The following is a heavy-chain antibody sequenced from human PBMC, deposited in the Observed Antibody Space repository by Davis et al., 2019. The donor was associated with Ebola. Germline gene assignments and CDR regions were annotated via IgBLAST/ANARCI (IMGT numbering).Heavy chain of an antibody. Sequence: PSETLSLTCTVSGASISSHYWSWIRQPPGKGLEWIGYIYDSGSTNYNPSLKSRVTISVDTSKNQFPLNLSSVTAADTAVYYWARVYWYDSSAYSYLDSWGQGALVTVSS. J-gene: IGHJ4*02. V-gene: IGHV4-59*11. CDR3: ARVYWYDSSAYSYLDS. D-gene: IGHD3-22*01. CDR2: IYDSGST. CDR1: GASISSHY.